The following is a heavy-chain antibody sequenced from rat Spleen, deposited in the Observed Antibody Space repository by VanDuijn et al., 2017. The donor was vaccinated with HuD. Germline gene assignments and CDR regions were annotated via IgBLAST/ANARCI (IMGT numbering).Heavy chain of an antibody. Sequence: EVQLVESGGGLVQPGRSLKLSCAASGFTFSDYNMAWVRQAPKKGLEWVATISYDDSRTHYPDSAKGRFTISRDSAKSTLYLQMDSLRSEDTATYYCAGNTMGITWGQGVMVTVSS. J-gene: IGHJ2*01. V-gene: IGHV5-7*01. CDR3: AGNTMGIT. D-gene: IGHD1-9*01. CDR1: GFTFSDYN. CDR2: ISYDDSRT.